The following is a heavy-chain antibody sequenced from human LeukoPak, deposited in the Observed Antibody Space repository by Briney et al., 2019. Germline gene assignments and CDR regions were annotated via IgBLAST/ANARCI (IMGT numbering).Heavy chain of an antibody. Sequence: SETLSLTCTVSGGSISSYYWSWIRQPPGKGLEWIGYIYYSGSTNYNPSLKSRVTISVDTSKNQFSLKLSSVTAADTAVYYCARGVRYGGVDYWGQGTLATVSS. V-gene: IGHV4-59*01. D-gene: IGHD4-17*01. CDR2: IYYSGST. CDR3: ARGVRYGGVDY. CDR1: GGSISSYY. J-gene: IGHJ4*02.